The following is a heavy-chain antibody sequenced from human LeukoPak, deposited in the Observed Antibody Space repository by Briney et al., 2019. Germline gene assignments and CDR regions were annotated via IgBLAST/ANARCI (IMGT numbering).Heavy chain of an antibody. CDR2: ISTTGSTT. V-gene: IGHV3-48*03. CDR3: ARVIGAAPGKGYFDY. D-gene: IGHD6-13*01. CDR1: GFTFSGYA. J-gene: IGHJ4*02. Sequence: GGSLRLSCAASGFTFSGYAMNWVRQAPGKGLEWLSYISTTGSTTYYADSVKGRFTISRDNSKNTLYLQMNSLRAEDTAIYYCARVIGAAPGKGYFDYWGQGTLVTVSS.